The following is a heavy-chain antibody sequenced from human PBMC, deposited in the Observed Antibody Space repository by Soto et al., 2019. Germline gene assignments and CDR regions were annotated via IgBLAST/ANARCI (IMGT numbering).Heavy chain of an antibody. J-gene: IGHJ5*02. CDR2: IYYSGST. CDR1: GGSASSGSYY. CDR3: ARFGDSSDP. V-gene: IGHV4-61*01. D-gene: IGHD4-17*01. Sequence: PSETRSLTCTVSGGSASSGSYYWSWIRQPPGKGLEWIGYIYYSGSTNYNPSLKSRVTISVDTSKNQFSLKLSSVTAADTAVYYCARFGDSSDPWGQGTLVTVSS.